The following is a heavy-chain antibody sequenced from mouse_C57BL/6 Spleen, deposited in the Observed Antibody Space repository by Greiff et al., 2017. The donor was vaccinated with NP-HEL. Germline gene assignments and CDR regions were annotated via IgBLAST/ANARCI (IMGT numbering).Heavy chain of an antibody. CDR1: GYTFTSYW. V-gene: IGHV1-5*01. J-gene: IGHJ2*01. CDR3: TRDWDGSYFDY. D-gene: IGHD4-1*01. Sequence: EVKLMESGTVLARPGASVKMSCKTSGYTFTSYWMHWVKQRPGQGLEWIGAIYPGNSDTSYNQKFKGKAKLTAVTSASTAYMELSSLTNEDSAVYYCTRDWDGSYFDYWGQGTTLTVSS. CDR2: IYPGNSDT.